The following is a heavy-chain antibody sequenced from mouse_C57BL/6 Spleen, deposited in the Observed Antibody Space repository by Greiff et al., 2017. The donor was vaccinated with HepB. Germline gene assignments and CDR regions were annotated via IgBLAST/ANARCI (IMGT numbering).Heavy chain of an antibody. Sequence: EVQGVESGGGLVQPGGSMKLSCVASGFTFSNYWMNWVRQSPEKGLEWVAQIRLKSDNYATHYAESVKGRFTISRDDSKSSVYLQMNNLRAEDTGIYYCTEWDVFAYWGQGTLVTVSA. CDR1: GFTFSNYW. J-gene: IGHJ3*01. V-gene: IGHV6-3*01. D-gene: IGHD4-1*01. CDR3: TEWDVFAY. CDR2: IRLKSDNYAT.